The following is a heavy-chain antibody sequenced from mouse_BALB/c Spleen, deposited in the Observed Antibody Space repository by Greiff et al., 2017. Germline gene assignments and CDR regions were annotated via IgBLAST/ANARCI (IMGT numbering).Heavy chain of an antibody. CDR3: TRVITTGWYFDV. V-gene: IGHV5-6-4*01. D-gene: IGHD2-4*01. CDR1: GFTFSSYT. Sequence: KLVESGGGLVKPGGSLKLSCAASGFTFSSYTMSWVRQTPEKRLEWVATISSGGSYTYYPDSVKGRFTISRDNAKNTLYLQMSSLKSEDTAMYYCTRVITTGWYFDVWGAGTTVTVSS. J-gene: IGHJ1*01. CDR2: ISSGGSYT.